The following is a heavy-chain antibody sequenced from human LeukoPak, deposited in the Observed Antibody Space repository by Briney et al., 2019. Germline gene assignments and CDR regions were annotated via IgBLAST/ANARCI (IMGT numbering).Heavy chain of an antibody. CDR3: AKGPYYYDSSGYFDY. J-gene: IGHJ4*02. Sequence: VESLRLSCAASGFTFEDYAMHWVRQAPGKGLEWVSLISGDGDRTYYADSVKGRLTISRDNSKNSLYLQMNSLRTEDTALYYCAKGPYYYDSSGYFDYWGQGTLVTVSS. CDR1: GFTFEDYA. V-gene: IGHV3-43*02. CDR2: ISGDGDRT. D-gene: IGHD3-22*01.